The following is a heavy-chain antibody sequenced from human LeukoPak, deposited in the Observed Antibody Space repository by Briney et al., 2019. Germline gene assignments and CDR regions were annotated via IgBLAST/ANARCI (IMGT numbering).Heavy chain of an antibody. CDR3: ARGLLWFGELSYNWFDP. D-gene: IGHD3-10*01. V-gene: IGHV3-53*01. J-gene: IGHJ5*02. CDR1: GFTVSSNY. Sequence: GGSLRLSCAASGFTVSSNYMSWVRQAPGKGLEWDSVIYSGGSTYYADSVKGRFTISRDNSKNTLYLQMNSLRAEDTAVYYCARGLLWFGELSYNWFDPWGQGTLVTVSS. CDR2: IYSGGST.